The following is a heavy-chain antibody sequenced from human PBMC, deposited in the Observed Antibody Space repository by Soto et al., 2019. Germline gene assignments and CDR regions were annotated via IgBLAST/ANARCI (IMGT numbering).Heavy chain of an antibody. CDR2: IYYSGST. J-gene: IGHJ6*03. CDR3: ARGKVELRDNYYMDV. V-gene: IGHV4-59*01. D-gene: IGHD1-7*01. CDR1: GGSISSYY. Sequence: SETLSLTCTVSGGSISSYYWSWIRQPPGKGLEWIGYIYYSGSTNYNPSLKSRVTISVDTSKNQFSLKLSSVTAADTAVYYCARGKVELRDNYYMDVWGKGTTVTVSS.